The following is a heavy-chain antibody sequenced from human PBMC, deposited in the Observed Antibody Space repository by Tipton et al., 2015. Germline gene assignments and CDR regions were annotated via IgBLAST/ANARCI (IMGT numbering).Heavy chain of an antibody. Sequence: TLSLTCAVSGGSISSGSHYWSWIRQPAGRELEWIGRMYTNGNTNYSPSLKSRVTMSVDTSKNQFSLELSSVTAADTAVYYCARAQRGYGMDVWGQGTTVTVSS. CDR1: GGSISSGSHY. J-gene: IGHJ6*02. D-gene: IGHD5-12*01. CDR2: MYTNGNT. CDR3: ARAQRGYGMDV. V-gene: IGHV4-61*02.